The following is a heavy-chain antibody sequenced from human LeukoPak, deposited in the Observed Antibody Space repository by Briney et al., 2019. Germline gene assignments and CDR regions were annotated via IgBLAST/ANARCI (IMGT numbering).Heavy chain of an antibody. CDR1: GFTFSSYW. CDR3: TTVPPIAAAEFDY. CDR2: INKDGRST. Sequence: GGSLRLSCAASGFTFSSYWMHWVRQAPGKGLVWVSRINKDGRSTTYADSAKGRFTISRDNAKNTLYLQMNSLRAEDTAVYYCTTVPPIAAAEFDYWGQGTLVTVSS. D-gene: IGHD6-13*01. V-gene: IGHV3-74*01. J-gene: IGHJ4*02.